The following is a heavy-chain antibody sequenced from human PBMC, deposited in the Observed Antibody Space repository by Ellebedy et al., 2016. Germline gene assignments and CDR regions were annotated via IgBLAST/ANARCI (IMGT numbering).Heavy chain of an antibody. CDR2: ISSSSGTI. CDR1: GFTFSTYW. D-gene: IGHD4-17*01. Sequence: GGSLRLSCAASGFTFSTYWMSWVRQAPGKGLEWVSYISSSSGTIHYADSVKGRFTISRDNAKNSLYLQMNSLRAEDTAVYYCARAPHGDNNWFDPWGQGTLVTVSS. V-gene: IGHV3-48*04. CDR3: ARAPHGDNNWFDP. J-gene: IGHJ5*02.